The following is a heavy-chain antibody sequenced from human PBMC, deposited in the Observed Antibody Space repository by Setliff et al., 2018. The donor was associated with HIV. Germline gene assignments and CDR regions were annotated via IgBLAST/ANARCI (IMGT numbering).Heavy chain of an antibody. CDR3: ARGDCSGGKCYYVPDYFDY. Sequence: GGSLRLSCAASGFTFSSYSMNWVRQAPGKGLEWISYNGIINGAKHYADSVKGRFIISRDSAQNSLYLQMNSLRAEDSAVYYCARGDCSGGKCYYVPDYFDYWGQGALVT. J-gene: IGHJ4*02. CDR1: GFTFSSYS. D-gene: IGHD2-15*01. V-gene: IGHV3-48*04. CDR2: NGIINGAK.